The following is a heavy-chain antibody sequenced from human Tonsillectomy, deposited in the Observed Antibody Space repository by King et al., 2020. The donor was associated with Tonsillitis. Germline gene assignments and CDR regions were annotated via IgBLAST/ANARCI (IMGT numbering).Heavy chain of an antibody. CDR2: IYYSGST. CDR3: ARRGYGDPLFDY. CDR1: GGSISSRSYY. Sequence: QLQESGPGLVKPSETLSLTCTVSGGSISSRSYYWGWIRQPPGKGLEWIGSIYYSGSTYYNPPLKSRVTISEDTSKNQFSLKLSSVTAADTAVYYCARRGYGDPLFDYWGQGTLVTVSS. V-gene: IGHV4-39*07. J-gene: IGHJ4*02. D-gene: IGHD4-17*01.